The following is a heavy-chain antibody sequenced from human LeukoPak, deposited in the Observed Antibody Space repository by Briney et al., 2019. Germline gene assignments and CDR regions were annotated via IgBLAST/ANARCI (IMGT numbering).Heavy chain of an antibody. V-gene: IGHV4-34*08. Sequence: GSLRLSCTASGFTFSSYAMSWIRQPPGKGLEWIGEINHSGSTNYNPSLKSRVTISVDTSKNQFSLKLSSVTAADTAVYYCELAAAGTTSYYYYMDVWGKGTTVTVSS. CDR3: ELAAAGTTSYYYYMDV. J-gene: IGHJ6*03. CDR1: GFTFSSYA. D-gene: IGHD6-13*01. CDR2: INHSGST.